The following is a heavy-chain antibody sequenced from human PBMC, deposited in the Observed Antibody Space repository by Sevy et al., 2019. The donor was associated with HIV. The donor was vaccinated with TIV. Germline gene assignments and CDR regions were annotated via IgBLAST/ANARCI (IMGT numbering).Heavy chain of an antibody. CDR2: IYYSGST. D-gene: IGHD2-21*01. CDR3: ARGVGVVIATPSSGMDA. Sequence: SETLSLTCTVSGGSISSGGYYWSWIRQLPGKGLECIGYIYYSGSTYYNPSLKSRVTISVDTSKNQFSLNLSSVTPADTAVYYGARGVGVVIATPSSGMDAWGQGTTVTVSS. V-gene: IGHV4-31*03. J-gene: IGHJ6*02. CDR1: GGSISSGGYY.